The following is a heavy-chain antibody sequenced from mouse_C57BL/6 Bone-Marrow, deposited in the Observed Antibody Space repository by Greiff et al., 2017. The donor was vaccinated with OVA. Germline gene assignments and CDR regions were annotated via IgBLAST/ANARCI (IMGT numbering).Heavy chain of an antibody. Sequence: VQLQQPGAELVKPGASVKLSCKASGYTFTSYWMQWVKQRPGQGLEWIGEIDPSDSYTNYNQKFKGKATLTVDTSSSTAYLQLSSLTSEDSAVYYCARLGWLLVWFAYWGQGTLVTVSA. CDR1: GYTFTSYW. V-gene: IGHV1-50*01. CDR2: IDPSDSYT. CDR3: ARLGWLLVWFAY. J-gene: IGHJ3*01. D-gene: IGHD2-3*01.